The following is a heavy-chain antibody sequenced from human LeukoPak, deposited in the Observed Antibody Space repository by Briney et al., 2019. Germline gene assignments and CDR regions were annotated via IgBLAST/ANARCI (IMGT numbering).Heavy chain of an antibody. CDR2: ISTYNGNT. J-gene: IGHJ6*03. CDR1: SYRSPNYG. V-gene: IGHV1-18*01. CDR3: AIPAKGAYFYYYMDV. Sequence: GASVKVSCKASSYRSPNYGITWVRQAPGHGLEWMGWISTYNGNTLYAQNLQGRVTLTTDSSTSTVYMELRSLTSDDTAVYYCAIPAKGAYFYYYMDVWGEGTSVTVSS.